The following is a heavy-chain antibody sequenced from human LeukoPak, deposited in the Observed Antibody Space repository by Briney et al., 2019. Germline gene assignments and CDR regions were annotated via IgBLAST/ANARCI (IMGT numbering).Heavy chain of an antibody. D-gene: IGHD3-22*01. J-gene: IGHJ3*02. Sequence: GGSLRLSCAASGFTFNKYWMHWVRQVPGKGLVWVSRINSDVNTTTYADSVKGRFTISSDNAKNTLFLLMNSLRDEDTAVYYCARESYYGSSGYQEGIDGFDIWGQGTMVTVSS. CDR3: ARESYYGSSGYQEGIDGFDI. V-gene: IGHV3-74*03. CDR1: GFTFNKYW. CDR2: INSDVNTT.